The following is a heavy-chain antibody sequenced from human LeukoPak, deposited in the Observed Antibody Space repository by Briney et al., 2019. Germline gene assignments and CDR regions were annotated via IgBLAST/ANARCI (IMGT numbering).Heavy chain of an antibody. J-gene: IGHJ4*02. CDR3: ARFSPFFDSSVHYLDY. V-gene: IGHV4-59*08. Sequence: NPSDTLSLTCTVSGGSISGYHCSWIRQPPGQGLEWIAYMHSTGVDNYSPSLRSRVTMLVDTSKNQCSLKLNSMSAADSAVYYCARFSPFFDSSVHYLDYWGPGIVVTVSS. D-gene: IGHD3-22*01. CDR1: GGSISGYH. CDR2: MHSTGVD.